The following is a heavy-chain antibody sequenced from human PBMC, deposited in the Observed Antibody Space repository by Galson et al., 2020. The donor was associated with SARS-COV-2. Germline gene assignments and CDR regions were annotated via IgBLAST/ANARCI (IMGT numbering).Heavy chain of an antibody. J-gene: IGHJ5*02. CDR3: VRGGLNPDYDFWSVSGFDP. D-gene: IGHD3-3*01. Sequence: GESLKISCLASGFTFSKFWMSWVRRAPGRGLEWVANIKQDGSEKYFMESAKGRFTISRVNVKNSLFLEMNGLRAEDTAVYYCVRGGLNPDYDFWSVSGFDPWGQGIQVTVSS. CDR1: GFTFSKFW. V-gene: IGHV3-7*04. CDR2: IKQDGSEK.